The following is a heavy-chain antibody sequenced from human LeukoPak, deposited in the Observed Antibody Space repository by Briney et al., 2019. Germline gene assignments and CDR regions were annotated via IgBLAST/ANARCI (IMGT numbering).Heavy chain of an antibody. CDR3: AREAGYYDSSSPLGTFDY. Sequence: GGSLRLSCAASGFTFSSYGMNWVRQAPGKGLEWVSSISSSSSYIYYADSVKGRFTISRDNAKDSLYLQMNSLRAEDTAVYYCAREAGYYDSSSPLGTFDYWGQGTLVTVSS. D-gene: IGHD3-22*01. CDR1: GFTFSSYG. CDR2: ISSSSSYI. V-gene: IGHV3-21*01. J-gene: IGHJ4*02.